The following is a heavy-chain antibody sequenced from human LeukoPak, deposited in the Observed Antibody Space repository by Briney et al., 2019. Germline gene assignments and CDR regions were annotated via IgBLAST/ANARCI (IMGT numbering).Heavy chain of an antibody. CDR1: GGSISSSSYY. J-gene: IGHJ4*02. CDR2: IYYSGST. D-gene: IGHD3-10*01. CDR3: ARRPITMVRGVFLEDDY. Sequence: PSETLSLTCTVSGGSISSSSYYWGWIRQPPGKGLEWIGSIYYSGSTYYNPSLKSRVTISVDTSKNQFSLKLSSVTAADTAVYYCARRPITMVRGVFLEDDYWGQGTLVTVSS. V-gene: IGHV4-39*01.